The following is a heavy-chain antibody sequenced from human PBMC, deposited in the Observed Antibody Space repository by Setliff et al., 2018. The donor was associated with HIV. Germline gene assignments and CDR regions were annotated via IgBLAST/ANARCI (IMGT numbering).Heavy chain of an antibody. V-gene: IGHV3-23*01. CDR1: GFTFRDYY. J-gene: IGHJ4*02. Sequence: GGSLRLSCAASGFTFRDYYLSWMRLAPGKGLEWVAYISGSGSSTYYIDSVKGRFTISRDNSRNTLYLQMNGLRAEDTALYYCAKVRPRQLVSAKPPYFFDYWGQGTLVTVSS. CDR2: ISGSGSST. D-gene: IGHD6-13*01. CDR3: AKVRPRQLVSAKPPYFFDY.